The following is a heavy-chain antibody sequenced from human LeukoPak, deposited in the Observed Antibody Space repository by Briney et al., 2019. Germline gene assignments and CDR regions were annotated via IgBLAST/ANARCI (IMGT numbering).Heavy chain of an antibody. V-gene: IGHV1-46*01. CDR1: GYTFTSYY. CDR2: INPSGGST. J-gene: IGHJ4*02. D-gene: IGHD6-13*01. Sequence: ASVKVSCKASGYTFTSYYMHWVRQAPGQGLEWMGIINPSGGSTSYAQKFQGRVTITRDTSASTAYMELSSLRSEDTAVYYCARAHAIAAAFDYWGQGTLVTVSS. CDR3: ARAHAIAAAFDY.